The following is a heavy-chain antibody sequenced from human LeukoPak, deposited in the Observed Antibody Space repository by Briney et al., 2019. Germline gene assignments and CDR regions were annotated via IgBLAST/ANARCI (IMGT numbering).Heavy chain of an antibody. V-gene: IGHV3-30*18. D-gene: IGHD2-2*01. CDR1: GFTFSSYG. CDR3: AKDLNSCSLDY. Sequence: GGSLRPSCAASGFTFSSYGMHWVRQAPGKGLEWVAVISYDGSNKYYADSVKGRFTISRDNSKNTLYLQMNSLRAEDTAVYYCAKDLNSCSLDYWGQGTLVTVSS. J-gene: IGHJ4*02. CDR2: ISYDGSNK.